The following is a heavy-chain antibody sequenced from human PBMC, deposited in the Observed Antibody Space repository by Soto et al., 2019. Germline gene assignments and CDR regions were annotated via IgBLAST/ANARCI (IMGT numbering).Heavy chain of an antibody. V-gene: IGHV4-61*08. Sequence: SETLSLTCVLSGGSISSCDYYWSWIRQTPGKRLEWIGYIYYSGSTNYNPSLKSRVTISVDTSKNQFSLKLSSVTAADTAVYYCARGIQLWSITYYFDYWGQGTLVTVSS. D-gene: IGHD5-18*01. CDR1: GGSISSCDYY. J-gene: IGHJ4*02. CDR3: ARGIQLWSITYYFDY. CDR2: IYYSGST.